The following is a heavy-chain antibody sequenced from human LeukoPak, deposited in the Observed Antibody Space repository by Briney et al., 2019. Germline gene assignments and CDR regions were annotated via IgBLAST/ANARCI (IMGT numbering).Heavy chain of an antibody. V-gene: IGHV4-59*02. J-gene: IGHJ5*02. CDR1: GASVTSYY. CDR2: ILYSGTT. CDR3: ARRIIARSLGQENWFDP. D-gene: IGHD3-16*01. Sequence: SETLSLTCTVSGASVTSYYWNWIRQPPGKGLEWIGYILYSGTTNYNPSLNSRVTMSLDTSKNQFSLELSSVTAADTAVYYCARRIIARSLGQENWFDPWGQGILVTVSS.